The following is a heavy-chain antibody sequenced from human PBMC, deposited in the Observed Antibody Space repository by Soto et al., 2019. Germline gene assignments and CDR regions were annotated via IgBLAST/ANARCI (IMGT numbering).Heavy chain of an antibody. V-gene: IGHV3-21*01. CDR3: ARDPIAAAHPWFDP. Sequence: AGGSLRLSCAASGFTFSSYSMNWVRQAPGKGLEWVSSISSSSSYIYYADSVKGRFTISRDNAKNSLYLQMNSLRAEDTAVYYCARDPIAAAHPWFDPWGQGTLVTVSS. D-gene: IGHD6-13*01. CDR2: ISSSSSYI. CDR1: GFTFSSYS. J-gene: IGHJ5*02.